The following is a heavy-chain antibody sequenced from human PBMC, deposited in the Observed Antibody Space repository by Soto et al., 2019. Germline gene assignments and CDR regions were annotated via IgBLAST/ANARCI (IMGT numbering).Heavy chain of an antibody. CDR1: GFNGSRNY. CDR2: IYSGGST. D-gene: IGHD3-22*01. CDR3: ARDADSSGYDD. J-gene: IGHJ4*02. Sequence: GGSVRLSCAASGFNGSRNYKSWVRQAPGKGLEWVSVIYSGGSTYDADSVKVRFTISRDNSKNTLYLQMNSQRAEDTAVYYCARDADSSGYDDWGQGALVTVSS. V-gene: IGHV3-53*01.